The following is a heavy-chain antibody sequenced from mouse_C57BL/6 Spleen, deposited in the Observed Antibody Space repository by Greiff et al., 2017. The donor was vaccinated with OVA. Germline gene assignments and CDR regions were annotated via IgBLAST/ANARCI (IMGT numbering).Heavy chain of an antibody. J-gene: IGHJ3*01. CDR2: IRHKANGYTT. D-gene: IGHD4-1*01. CDR1: GFTFTDYY. V-gene: IGHV7-3*01. Sequence: EVQLVESGGGLVQPGGSLSLSCAASGFTFTDYYMSWVRQPPGKALEWLGFIRHKANGYTTEYSASVKGRFTISRDNSQSILYLQMNALRAEDSATYYCASHWDGWFAYWGQGTLVTVSA. CDR3: ASHWDGWFAY.